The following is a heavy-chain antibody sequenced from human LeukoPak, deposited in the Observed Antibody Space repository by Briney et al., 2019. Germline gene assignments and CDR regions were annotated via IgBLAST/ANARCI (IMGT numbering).Heavy chain of an antibody. Sequence: PSETLSLSCVVNGGSFSKHYWTWIRQSPGKGLEWIGEIAHRGNTNYNPSLKSQVTISVDTSKNEFSLKLKSVTAADTAVFYCAIGRGVAARRGFDFWGQGTLVTVSS. CDR3: AIGRGVAARRGFDF. CDR2: IAHRGNT. D-gene: IGHD6-6*01. V-gene: IGHV4-34*01. J-gene: IGHJ4*02. CDR1: GGSFSKHY.